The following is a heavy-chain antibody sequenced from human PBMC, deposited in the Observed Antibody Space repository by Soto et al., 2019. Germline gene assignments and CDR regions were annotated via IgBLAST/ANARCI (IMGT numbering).Heavy chain of an antibody. CDR3: AKDNADIVATIKVGYYYYMDV. CDR2: ISYDGSNK. J-gene: IGHJ6*03. Sequence: GGSLRLSCAASGFTFSSYGMHWVRQAPGKGLEWVAVISYDGSNKYYADSVKGRFTISRDNSKNTLYLQMNSLRAEDTAVYYCAKDNADIVATIKVGYYYYMDVWGKGTTVTVSS. V-gene: IGHV3-30*18. D-gene: IGHD5-12*01. CDR1: GFTFSSYG.